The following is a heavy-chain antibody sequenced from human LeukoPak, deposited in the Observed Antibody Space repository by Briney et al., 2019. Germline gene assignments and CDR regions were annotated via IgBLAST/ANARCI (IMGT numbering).Heavy chain of an antibody. CDR1: GGSISSGSYY. Sequence: SQTLSLTCTVYGGSISSGSYYWSWIRPPAGKGLEGIGRIYTSRSTNHNPSLKSRVTISVDTSKDQFSLQLSSVIAADTAVYYCARCNYDFWSGSLAWFDPWGQGTLVTVSS. CDR2: IYTSRST. CDR3: ARCNYDFWSGSLAWFDP. J-gene: IGHJ5*02. V-gene: IGHV4-61*02. D-gene: IGHD3-3*01.